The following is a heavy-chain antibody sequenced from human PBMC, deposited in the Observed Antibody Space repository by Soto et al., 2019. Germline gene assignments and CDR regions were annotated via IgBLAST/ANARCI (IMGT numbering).Heavy chain of an antibody. D-gene: IGHD3-16*01. CDR3: SRSPEVGVRGAY. CDR1: GFPFSAYN. V-gene: IGHV3-21*01. CDR2: ITVGSSHI. Sequence: GGSLRLSCTGSGFPFSAYNINWVRQAPGKGLEWVSSITVGSSHIYQPNSMKGRFTISRDDAKNSVYLQIDSLRDEDTALYYCSRSPEVGVRGAYWGQGTLVTVS. J-gene: IGHJ4*02.